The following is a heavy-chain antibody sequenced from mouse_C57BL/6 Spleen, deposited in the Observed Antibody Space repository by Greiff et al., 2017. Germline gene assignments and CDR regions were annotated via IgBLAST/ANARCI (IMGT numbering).Heavy chain of an antibody. CDR1: GYTFTSYW. V-gene: IGHV1-53*01. CDR3: TRGGLGGWRFAY. J-gene: IGHJ3*01. Sequence: QVQLQQPGTELVKPGASVKLSCKASGYTFTSYWMHWVKQRPGQGLEWIGNINPSNGGTKYNEKFKSKATLTVEKSSSTAYMQLSRLTSEDSAVYYGTRGGLGGWRFAYWGQGTLLTVSS. D-gene: IGHD4-1*01. CDR2: INPSNGGT.